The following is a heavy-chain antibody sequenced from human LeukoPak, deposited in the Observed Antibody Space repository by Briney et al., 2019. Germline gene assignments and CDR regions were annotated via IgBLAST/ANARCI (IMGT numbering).Heavy chain of an antibody. D-gene: IGHD6-13*01. CDR2: IYHSGST. Sequence: KPSQTLSLTCTVSGGSISSGGYYWSWIRQPPGKGLEWIGYIYHSGSTYYNPSLKSRVTISVDRSKNQFSLKLSSVTAADTAVYYCARDIAAAGFDYWGQGTLVTVSS. CDR1: GGSISSGGYY. J-gene: IGHJ4*02. V-gene: IGHV4-30-2*01. CDR3: ARDIAAAGFDY.